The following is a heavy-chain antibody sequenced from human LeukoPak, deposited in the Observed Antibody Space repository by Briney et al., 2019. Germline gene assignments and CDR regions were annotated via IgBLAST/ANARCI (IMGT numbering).Heavy chain of an antibody. CDR3: AKEKSRSSLWYFDY. J-gene: IGHJ4*02. D-gene: IGHD6-13*01. CDR2: VRYDGSNE. V-gene: IGHV3-30*02. Sequence: GGSLGLSCAASGFTFSSYGMHWVRQAPGKGLEWVAFVRYDGSNEYYADSVRGRFTISRDNSKNTLYLQMNSLRAEDTSVYYCAKEKSRSSLWYFDYWGQGTLATVSS. CDR1: GFTFSSYG.